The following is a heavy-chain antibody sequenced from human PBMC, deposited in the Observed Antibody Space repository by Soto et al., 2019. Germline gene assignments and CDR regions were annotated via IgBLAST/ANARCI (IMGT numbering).Heavy chain of an antibody. CDR3: ASGRGGFVDTAMYIRDYYYGMDV. J-gene: IGHJ6*02. V-gene: IGHV3-30-3*01. D-gene: IGHD5-18*01. CDR1: GFTFSSYA. Sequence: GGSLRLSCAASGFTFSSYAMHWVRQAPGKGLEWVAVISYDGSNKYYADSVKGRFTISRDNSKNTLYLQMNSLRAEDTAVYYCASGRGGFVDTAMYIRDYYYGMDVWGQGTTVTV. CDR2: ISYDGSNK.